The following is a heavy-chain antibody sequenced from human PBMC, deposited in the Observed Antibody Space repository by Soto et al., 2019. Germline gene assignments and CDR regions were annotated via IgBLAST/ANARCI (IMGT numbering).Heavy chain of an antibody. CDR2: IFYSGGT. D-gene: IGHD5-18*01. V-gene: IGHV4-59*01. CDR1: GGSIRSYY. J-gene: IGHJ4*02. CDR3: ARGAADTAMVDS. Sequence: QVHLQESGPGLVKASETLSLTCTVSGGSIRSYYWTWIRQPPGKGLEWLGYIFYSGGTFYNPSLKSRVTISIHTSKSQFSLQLTSVTAADTAVYYCARGAADTAMVDSWGQGTLVTVSS.